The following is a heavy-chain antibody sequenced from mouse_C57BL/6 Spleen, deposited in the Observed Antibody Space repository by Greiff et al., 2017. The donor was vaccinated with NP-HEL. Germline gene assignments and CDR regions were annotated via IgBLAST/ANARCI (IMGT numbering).Heavy chain of an antibody. J-gene: IGHJ2*01. D-gene: IGHD6-1*01. CDR1: GYTFTDYN. V-gene: IGHV1-18*01. CDR3: ATSLGHFDY. CDR2: INPNNGGT. Sequence: VQLKESGPELVKPGASVKIPCKASGYTFTDYNMDWVKQSHGKSLEWIGDINPNNGGTIYNQKFKGKATLTVDKSSSTAYMELRSLTSEDTAVYYCATSLGHFDYWGQGTTLTVSS.